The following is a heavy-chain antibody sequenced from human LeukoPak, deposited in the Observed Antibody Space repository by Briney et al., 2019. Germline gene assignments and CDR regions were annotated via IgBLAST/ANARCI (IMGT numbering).Heavy chain of an antibody. Sequence: GGSLRLSCAASGFTFSNYAMSWVRQAPGKGLEWVSGINFSGGDSTYYADSVKGRFTISRDNSKNTLYLQMNSLRAEDTAIYYCAKTAEYYGSGNIDYWGQGTLVTVSS. D-gene: IGHD3-10*01. CDR3: AKTAEYYGSGNIDY. J-gene: IGHJ4*02. V-gene: IGHV3-23*01. CDR2: INFSGGDST. CDR1: GFTFSNYA.